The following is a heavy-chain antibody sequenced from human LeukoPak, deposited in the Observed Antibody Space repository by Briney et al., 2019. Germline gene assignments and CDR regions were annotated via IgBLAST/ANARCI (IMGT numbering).Heavy chain of an antibody. CDR1: GFTFSSYS. D-gene: IGHD1-26*01. CDR3: ARYSGSYYYPPAWDL. Sequence: GGSLRLSCAVSGFTFSSYSMNWVRQAPGKGLEWVSATSTSGGSAYYADSVKGRFTISRDNSKNTLYLQMDSLRADDTAVYYCARYSGSYYYPPAWDLWGQGTLVTVSS. CDR2: TSTSGGSA. V-gene: IGHV3-23*01. J-gene: IGHJ4*02.